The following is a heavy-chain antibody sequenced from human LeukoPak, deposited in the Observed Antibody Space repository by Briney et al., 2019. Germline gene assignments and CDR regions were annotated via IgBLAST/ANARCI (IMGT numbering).Heavy chain of an antibody. CDR3: ARYAVAGMALYY. V-gene: IGHV4-39*07. CDR2: IYYSGST. J-gene: IGHJ4*02. D-gene: IGHD6-19*01. CDR1: GGPISSSSYY. Sequence: PSETLSLTCTVSGGPISSSSYYWGWIRQPPGKGLGWIGSIYYSGSTYYNPSLKSRVTISVDTSKNQFSLKLSSVTAADTAVYYCARYAVAGMALYYWGQGTLVTVSS.